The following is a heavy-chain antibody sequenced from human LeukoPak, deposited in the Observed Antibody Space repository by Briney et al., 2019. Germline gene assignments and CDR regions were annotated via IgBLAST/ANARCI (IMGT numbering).Heavy chain of an antibody. CDR1: GGSISSYY. D-gene: IGHD2-2*01. CDR3: ARPREPGIYCSSTSCLTYFQH. V-gene: IGHV4-4*07. J-gene: IGHJ1*01. Sequence: SETLSLTCTVSGGSISSYYWSWIRQPAGKGLEWIGRIYTSGSTNYNPSLKSRVTMSVDTSKNQFSLKLSSVTAADTAVYYCARPREPGIYCSSTSCLTYFQHWGQGTLVTVSS. CDR2: IYTSGST.